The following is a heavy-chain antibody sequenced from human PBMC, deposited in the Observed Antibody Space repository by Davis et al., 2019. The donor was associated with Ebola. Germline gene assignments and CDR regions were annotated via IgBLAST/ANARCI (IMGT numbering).Heavy chain of an antibody. V-gene: IGHV3-66*01. J-gene: IGHJ3*02. Sequence: GESLKISCAASGFTFSSYWMSWVRQAPGKGLEWVSVIYSGGSTYYADSVKGRFTISRDNSKNTLYLQMSSLRAEDTAVYYCVKVGYCSSTSCYTNDAFDIWGQGTMVTVSS. CDR1: GFTFSSYW. CDR3: VKVGYCSSTSCYTNDAFDI. D-gene: IGHD2-2*02. CDR2: IYSGGST.